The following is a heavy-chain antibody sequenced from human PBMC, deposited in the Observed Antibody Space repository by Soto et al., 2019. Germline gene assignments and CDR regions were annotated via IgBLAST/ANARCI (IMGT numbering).Heavy chain of an antibody. CDR2: ISGSGGST. D-gene: IGHD3-3*01. CDR3: ASYYDFLSGSAFHYCYMDF. CDR1: GFTFSSYA. Sequence: PGGSLRLSCAASGFTFSSYAMSWVRQAPGKGLEWVSAISGSGGSTYYADSVKGRFTISRDNSKNTLYLQMNSLRAEDTAVYYCASYYDFLSGSAFHYCYMDFCGTATTVTVSS. J-gene: IGHJ6*03. V-gene: IGHV3-23*01.